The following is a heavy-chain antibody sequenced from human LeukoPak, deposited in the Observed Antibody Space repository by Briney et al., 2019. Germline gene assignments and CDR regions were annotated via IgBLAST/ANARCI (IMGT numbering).Heavy chain of an antibody. Sequence: GGSLRLSCAASGFTFSSYAMSWVRQAPGKGLEWVSAISGSGGSTYYADSVKGRFTISRDNSKNTLYLQMNSLRAEDTAVYYRAKDMGRRDGYNFDFDYWGQGTLVTVSS. CDR2: ISGSGGST. CDR3: AKDMGRRDGYNFDFDY. J-gene: IGHJ4*02. D-gene: IGHD5-24*01. V-gene: IGHV3-23*01. CDR1: GFTFSSYA.